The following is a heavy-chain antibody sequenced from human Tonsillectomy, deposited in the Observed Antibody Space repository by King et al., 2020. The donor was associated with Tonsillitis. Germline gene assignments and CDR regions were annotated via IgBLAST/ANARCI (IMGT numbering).Heavy chain of an antibody. D-gene: IGHD6-19*01. CDR2: ISGSGGST. J-gene: IGHJ4*02. CDR1: GFTFSSYA. V-gene: IGHV3-23*04. Sequence: VQLVESGGGLVQPGGSLRLSCAASGFTFSSYAMSWVRQAPGKGLEWVSAISGSGGSTYYADSVKGRFTISRDNSKNTLYLQMNSLRAEDTAVYYSAKGALRFGGVYSSGWYADYWGQGTLVTVSS. CDR3: AKGALRFGGVYSSGWYADY.